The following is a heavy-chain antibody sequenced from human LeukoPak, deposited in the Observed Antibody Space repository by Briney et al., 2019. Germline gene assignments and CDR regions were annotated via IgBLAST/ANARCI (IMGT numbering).Heavy chain of an antibody. CDR1: GLTFSSYA. Sequence: PGGSLRLSCAASGLTFSSYAMSWVRQAPGKGLEWVSAISGSGGSTNYADSVKGRFTISRDNSKNTLYLQMNSLRAEDTAVYYCAKDLGYCSGGSCYSVANYYFDYWGQGTLVTVSS. V-gene: IGHV3-23*01. J-gene: IGHJ4*02. CDR2: ISGSGGST. CDR3: AKDLGYCSGGSCYSVANYYFDY. D-gene: IGHD2-15*01.